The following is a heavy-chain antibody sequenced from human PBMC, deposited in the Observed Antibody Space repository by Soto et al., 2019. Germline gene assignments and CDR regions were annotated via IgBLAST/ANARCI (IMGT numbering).Heavy chain of an antibody. CDR2: IYHSGST. D-gene: IGHD6-13*01. J-gene: IGHJ4*02. Sequence: QLQLQESGSGLVKPSQTLSLTCAVSGGSISSGGYSWSWIRQPPGKGLEWIGYIYHSGSTNYNPSLKSRVTISVDTSKNQSSLKLSSVTAADTAVYYCARHSSSLKPSPSGLDYWGQGTLVTVSS. CDR1: GGSISSGGYS. V-gene: IGHV4-30-2*01. CDR3: ARHSSSLKPSPSGLDY.